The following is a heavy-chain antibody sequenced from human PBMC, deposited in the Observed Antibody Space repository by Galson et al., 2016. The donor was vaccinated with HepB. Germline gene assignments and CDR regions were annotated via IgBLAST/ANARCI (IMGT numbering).Heavy chain of an antibody. CDR2: FYPAHSDI. CDR1: GYVFSSYC. J-gene: IGHJ4*02. CDR3: ARLVSSRSPYDS. V-gene: IGHV5-51*01. Sequence: SGAAVNKPGESMKISCKGDGYVFSSYCLAWVRQTPDKGLEWMGLFYPAHSDIRSSPSFQGQVTFSADKAINTAYMQWSSLTASATAIYYCARLVSSRSPYDSWGQGTLVTVSS. D-gene: IGHD3-22*01.